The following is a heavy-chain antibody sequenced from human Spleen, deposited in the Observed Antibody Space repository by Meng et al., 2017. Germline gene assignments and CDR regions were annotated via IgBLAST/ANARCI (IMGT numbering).Heavy chain of an antibody. D-gene: IGHD6-25*01. J-gene: IGHJ4*02. Sequence: ASVKVSCKASGYTFINHGITWVRQAPGQGLEWMGWFNTYNGYTNYAQKFQGRVTVTIDRATATAYMELRSLRPDDTDVYYCARDEDISAAGKLFGDYWGQGTLVTVSS. CDR1: GYTFINHG. CDR3: ARDEDISAAGKLFGDY. V-gene: IGHV1-18*01. CDR2: FNTYNGYT.